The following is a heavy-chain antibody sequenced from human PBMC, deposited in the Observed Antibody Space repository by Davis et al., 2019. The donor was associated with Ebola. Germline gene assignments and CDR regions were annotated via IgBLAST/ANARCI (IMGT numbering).Heavy chain of an antibody. D-gene: IGHD3-10*01. V-gene: IGHV3-21*01. Sequence: GESLKISCAASGFTFSSYSMNWVRQATGKGLEWVSSISSSSSYIYYADSVKGRFTISRDNAKNSLYLQMNSLRAEDTAVYYCARFGGDTMVQGVLSYYYGMDVWGQGTTVTVSS. CDR1: GFTFSSYS. CDR3: ARFGGDTMVQGVLSYYYGMDV. CDR2: ISSSSSYI. J-gene: IGHJ6*02.